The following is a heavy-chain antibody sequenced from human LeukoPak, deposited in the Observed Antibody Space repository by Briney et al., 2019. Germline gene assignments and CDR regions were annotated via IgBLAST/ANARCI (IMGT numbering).Heavy chain of an antibody. V-gene: IGHV1-2*06. D-gene: IGHD3/OR15-3a*01. J-gene: IGHJ4*02. CDR1: GYTFTDYY. CDR3: AKECGLGGSRDY. Sequence: ASVKVSCKAYGYTFTDYYIHWVRQAPGQGLEWMGRIHPKTGGTQSAQKFQGRVTMTTDTSINTAYMELSSLSSDDTAVFYCAKECGLGGSRDYWGQGTLVTVSS. CDR2: IHPKTGGT.